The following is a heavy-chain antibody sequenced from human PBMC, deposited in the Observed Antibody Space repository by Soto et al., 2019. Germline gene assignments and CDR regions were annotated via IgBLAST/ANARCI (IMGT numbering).Heavy chain of an antibody. CDR3: ARVPYCSSSSCYSYFDS. Sequence: EVQLVESGGGLVQPGGSLRLSCAASGFTLSNYWMHWARQAPGKGLVWVSRISSDGSSTNYADSVKGRFTISRDNAKNPLHLKMNSLRAEDTAVYYCARVPYCSSSSCYSYFDSWGQGTLVTVSS. V-gene: IGHV3-74*01. J-gene: IGHJ4*02. CDR1: GFTLSNYW. D-gene: IGHD2-2*01. CDR2: ISSDGSST.